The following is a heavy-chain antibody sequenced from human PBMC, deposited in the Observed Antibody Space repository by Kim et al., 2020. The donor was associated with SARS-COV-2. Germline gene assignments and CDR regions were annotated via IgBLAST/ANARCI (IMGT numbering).Heavy chain of an antibody. Sequence: KGRFTISRDNSKNTLYLQMNSLRAEDTAVYYCAKDQELIPTRGYYYYGMDVWGQGTTVTVSS. V-gene: IGHV3-30*02. J-gene: IGHJ6*02. CDR3: AKDQELIPTRGYYYYGMDV. D-gene: IGHD1-26*01.